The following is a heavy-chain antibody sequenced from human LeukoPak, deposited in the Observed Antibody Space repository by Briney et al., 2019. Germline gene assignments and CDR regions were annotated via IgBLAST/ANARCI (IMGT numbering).Heavy chain of an antibody. D-gene: IGHD4-17*01. V-gene: IGHV3-23*01. CDR2: ISGSGGST. J-gene: IGHJ3*02. Sequence: GGSLRLSCAASGFTFSSYAMSWVRQAPGRGLEWVSAISGSGGSTYYADSVKGRFTISRDNSKNTLYLQMNSLRAEDTAVYYCAKDLKSTVSVSAFDIWGQGTMVTVSS. CDR1: GFTFSSYA. CDR3: AKDLKSTVSVSAFDI.